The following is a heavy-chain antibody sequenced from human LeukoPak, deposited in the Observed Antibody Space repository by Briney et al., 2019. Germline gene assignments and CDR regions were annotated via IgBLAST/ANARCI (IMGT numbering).Heavy chain of an antibody. CDR3: ARAYSSSWYFNWFDP. CDR1: GHSISSGYY. J-gene: IGHJ5*02. Sequence: SETLSLTCTVSGHSISSGYYWGWIRQPPGKGLEWIGNIYPSGTTYYNPSLKTRVTISVDTSKNQFSLKLSSVTAADTAVHFCARAYSSSWYFNWFDPWGQGTLVTVSS. D-gene: IGHD6-13*01. CDR2: IYPSGTT. V-gene: IGHV4-38-2*02.